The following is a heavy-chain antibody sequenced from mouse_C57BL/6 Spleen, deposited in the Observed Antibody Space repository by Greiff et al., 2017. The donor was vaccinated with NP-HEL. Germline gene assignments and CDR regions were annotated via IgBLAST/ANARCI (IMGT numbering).Heavy chain of an antibody. CDR1: GFNIKDDY. CDR2: IDPENGDT. V-gene: IGHV14-4*01. D-gene: IGHD2-5*01. J-gene: IGHJ4*01. CDR3: TAYYSNWAMDY. Sequence: EVKLQQSGAELVRPGASVKLSCTASGFNIKDDYMHWVKQRPEQGLEWIGWIDPENGDTEYASKFQGKATITADTSSNTAYLQLSSLTSEDTAVYYCTAYYSNWAMDYWGQGTSVTVSS.